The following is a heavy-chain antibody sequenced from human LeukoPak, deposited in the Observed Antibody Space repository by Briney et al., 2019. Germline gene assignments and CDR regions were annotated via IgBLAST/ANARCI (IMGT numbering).Heavy chain of an antibody. CDR1: GGSITSFY. Sequence: SETLSFTCTVSGGSITSFYWSWIRQPPGKGLEWIGYIYYSGSTNYNPPLKSRVTISVETSKNQFSLKLRSVTAADTAVYYCARHIPGNPYFDYWGHGTLVTVSS. J-gene: IGHJ4*01. D-gene: IGHD2/OR15-2a*01. CDR2: IYYSGST. CDR3: ARHIPGNPYFDY. V-gene: IGHV4-59*08.